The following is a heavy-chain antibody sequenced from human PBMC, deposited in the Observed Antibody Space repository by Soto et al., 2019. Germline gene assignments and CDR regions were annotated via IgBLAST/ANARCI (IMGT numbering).Heavy chain of an antibody. Sequence: SETLCLTWTVSGGSVSSGSYYWSWIRQPPGKGLEWIGYIYYSGSTNYNPSLKSRVTISVDTSKNQFSLKLSSVTAADTAVYYCARLYGSGSLDYYYGMDVWGQGTTVTVSS. CDR2: IYYSGST. V-gene: IGHV4-61*01. CDR1: GGSVSSGSYY. CDR3: ARLYGSGSLDYYYGMDV. J-gene: IGHJ6*02. D-gene: IGHD3-10*01.